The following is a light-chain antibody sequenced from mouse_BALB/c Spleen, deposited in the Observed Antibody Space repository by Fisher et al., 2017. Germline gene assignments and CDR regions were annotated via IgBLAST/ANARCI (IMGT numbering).Light chain of an antibody. V-gene: IGKV4-59*01. CDR2: DTS. Sequence: IVLTQSPAIMSASLGEEITLTCSASSSVSYMHWYQQKSGTSPKRWIYDTSKLASGVPARFSGSGSGTSFSFTINSMEAEDVATYYCQQRSRLTFGAGTKLELK. J-gene: IGKJ5*01. CDR1: SSVSY. CDR3: QQRSRLT.